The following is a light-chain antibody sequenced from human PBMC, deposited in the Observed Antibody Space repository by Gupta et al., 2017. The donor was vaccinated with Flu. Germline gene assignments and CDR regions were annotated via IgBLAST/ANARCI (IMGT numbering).Light chain of an antibody. CDR2: KVS. Sequence: GDRVTITCRASRNVGNWLAWYQQKPGTAPKLLIYKVSNLQSGVSSRFSGSGSGTEFSLTIRSLQPDDFATYHCQQYNAYPYTFGQGTILEIK. J-gene: IGKJ2*01. CDR3: QQYNAYPYT. V-gene: IGKV1-5*03. CDR1: RNVGNW.